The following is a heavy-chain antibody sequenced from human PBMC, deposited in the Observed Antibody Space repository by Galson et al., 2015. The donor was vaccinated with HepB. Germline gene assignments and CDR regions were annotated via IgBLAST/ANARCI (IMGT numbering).Heavy chain of an antibody. V-gene: IGHV1-18*01. J-gene: IGHJ4*02. CDR1: GFSFANYG. Sequence: SVKVSCKASGFSFANYGITWVRQAPGQGLEWMGWISGYNANTKYAQKVQDRVTMTTDTSTSTAYMDLRSLRSDDTAVYFCARARYDISPTDFWGQGTLVTVSS. CDR3: ARARYDISPTDF. CDR2: ISGYNANT. D-gene: IGHD3-9*01.